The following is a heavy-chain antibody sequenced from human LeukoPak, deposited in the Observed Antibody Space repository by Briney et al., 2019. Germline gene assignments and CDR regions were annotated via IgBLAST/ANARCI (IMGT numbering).Heavy chain of an antibody. D-gene: IGHD3-22*01. CDR1: GFTFSNAW. CDR3: ARDVYYDSSGYYHY. V-gene: IGHV3-15*01. J-gene: IGHJ4*02. Sequence: GGSLRLSCAASGFTFSNAWMSWVRQAPGKGLEWVGRIKSKTDGGTTDYAAPVKGRFTISRDDSKNTLYLQMNSLKTEDTAVYYCARDVYYDSSGYYHYWGQGTLVTVSS. CDR2: IKSKTDGGTT.